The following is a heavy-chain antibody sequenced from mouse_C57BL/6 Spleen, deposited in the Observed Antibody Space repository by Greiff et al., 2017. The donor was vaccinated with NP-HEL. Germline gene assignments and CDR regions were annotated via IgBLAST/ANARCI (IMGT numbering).Heavy chain of an antibody. Sequence: EVQLQQPGAELVRPGASVKLSCTASGFNIKDDYMHWVKQRPEQGLEWIGWIDPENGDTDYASKFQGKATLTADTSSNTAYLQLSSLTSEDTAVYYCTTEFLPWYCGGWGTGTTVTVSS. J-gene: IGHJ1*03. D-gene: IGHD5-5*01. CDR3: TTEFLPWYCGG. CDR1: GFNIKDDY. V-gene: IGHV14-4*01. CDR2: IDPENGDT.